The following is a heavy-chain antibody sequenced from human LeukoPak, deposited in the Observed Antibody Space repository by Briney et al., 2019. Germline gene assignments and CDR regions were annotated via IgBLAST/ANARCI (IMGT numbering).Heavy chain of an antibody. CDR3: ARNYYDSSGIRR. Sequence: SETLSLTCAVYGGSFSGYYWSWIRQPPGKGLEWIGEINHSGSTNYNPSLKSRVTISVDTSKNQFSLKLSSVTAADTAVYYCARNYYDSSGIRRWGQGTLVTVSS. CDR2: INHSGST. V-gene: IGHV4-34*01. D-gene: IGHD3-22*01. CDR1: GGSFSGYY. J-gene: IGHJ4*02.